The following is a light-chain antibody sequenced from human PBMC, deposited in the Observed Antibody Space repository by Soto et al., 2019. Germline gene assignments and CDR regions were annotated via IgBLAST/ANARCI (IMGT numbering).Light chain of an antibody. CDR1: SSDVGAYDY. Sequence: QSALTQPRSVSGSPGQSVTISCTGTSSDVGAYDYVSWYQQHPGKAPKLILYDVNNRPSGVPDRFSGSKSGNTASLTISGLQAEDEADYYCCSYAGIYTYPFGTGTKLTVL. V-gene: IGLV2-11*01. J-gene: IGLJ1*01. CDR3: CSYAGIYTYP. CDR2: DVN.